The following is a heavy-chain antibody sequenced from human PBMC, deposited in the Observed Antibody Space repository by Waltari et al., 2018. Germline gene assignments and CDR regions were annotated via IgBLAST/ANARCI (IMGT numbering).Heavy chain of an antibody. CDR1: EFSFTTYG. CDR3: ARDQYGESFYYAMNV. Sequence: QEKLVESGGGVVQSGRSLKLSCDASEFSFTTYGLHGVRQAPGKGLEWVAIIWYDGSKKYYADSVKGRFDISRDNSRNTLYLQMDSLRAEDTAVYFCARDQYGESFYYAMNVWGQGTAVTVSS. CDR2: IWYDGSKK. J-gene: IGHJ6*02. V-gene: IGHV3-33*04. D-gene: IGHD1-26*01.